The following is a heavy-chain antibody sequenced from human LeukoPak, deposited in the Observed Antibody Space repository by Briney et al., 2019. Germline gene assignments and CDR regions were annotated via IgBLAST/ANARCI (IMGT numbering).Heavy chain of an antibody. J-gene: IGHJ4*02. Sequence: GASVKVSCKASGYTFTSYAMNWVRQAPGQGLEWMGWINTNTGNPTYAQGFTGRFVFSLDTSVSTAYLQISSLKAEDTAVYYCARAGEVYCGSYYGAGGSDYWGQGTLVTVSS. V-gene: IGHV7-4-1*02. D-gene: IGHD1-26*01. CDR3: ARAGEVYCGSYYGAGGSDY. CDR1: GYTFTSYA. CDR2: INTNTGNP.